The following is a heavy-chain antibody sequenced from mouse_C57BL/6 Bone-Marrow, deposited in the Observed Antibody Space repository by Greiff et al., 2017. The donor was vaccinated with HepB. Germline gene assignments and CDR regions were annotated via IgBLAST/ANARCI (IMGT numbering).Heavy chain of an antibody. Sequence: QVQLKESGAELARPGASVKMSCKASGYTFTSYTMHWVKQRPGQGLEWIGYINPSSGYTKYNQKFKDKATLTADKSSSTAYMQLSSLTSEDSAVDYCARAHYYYGSKAYWGQGTLVTVSA. D-gene: IGHD1-1*01. CDR2: INPSSGYT. V-gene: IGHV1-4*01. CDR3: ARAHYYYGSKAY. CDR1: GYTFTSYT. J-gene: IGHJ3*01.